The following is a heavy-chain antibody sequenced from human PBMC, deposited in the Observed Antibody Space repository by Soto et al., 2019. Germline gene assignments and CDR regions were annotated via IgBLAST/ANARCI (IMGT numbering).Heavy chain of an antibody. CDR3: ARDLKGWELSWSGYNGYYYYMDV. CDR2: ISAYNGNT. V-gene: IGHV1-18*01. J-gene: IGHJ6*03. CDR1: GYTFTSYG. Sequence: QVQLVQSGAEVKKPGASVKVSCKASGYTFTSYGISWVRQAPGQGLEWMGWISAYNGNTNYAQKLQGRVTMTTDTSTSTAYMELRSLRSDDTAVYYCARDLKGWELSWSGYNGYYYYMDVWGKGTTVTVSS. D-gene: IGHD3-3*01.